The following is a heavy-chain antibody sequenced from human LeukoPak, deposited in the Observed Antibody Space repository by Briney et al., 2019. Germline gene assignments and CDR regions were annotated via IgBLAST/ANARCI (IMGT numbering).Heavy chain of an antibody. CDR1: GGSLSGYY. J-gene: IGHJ4*02. Sequence: SETLSLTCAVYGGSLSGYYWSWIRQPPGKGLEGIGEINHSGSTNYNPSLKSRVTISVDTSKNQFSLRLSSVTAADTAVYYCARGSGGTMIVVAILFDCWGQGTLVTVSS. V-gene: IGHV4-34*01. D-gene: IGHD3-22*01. CDR2: INHSGST. CDR3: ARGSGGTMIVVAILFDC.